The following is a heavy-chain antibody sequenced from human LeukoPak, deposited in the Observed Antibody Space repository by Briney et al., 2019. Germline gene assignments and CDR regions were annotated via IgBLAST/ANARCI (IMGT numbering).Heavy chain of an antibody. Sequence: GGSLRLSCAASGFTFSSYAMSWVRQAPGKGLEWISAISGSGGSTCYADSVKGRFTISRDNSKNTLYLQMNSLRAEDTAVYYCARRIAAAGGAFDIWGQGTMVTVSS. CDR3: ARRIAAAGGAFDI. V-gene: IGHV3-23*01. D-gene: IGHD6-13*01. J-gene: IGHJ3*02. CDR1: GFTFSSYA. CDR2: ISGSGGST.